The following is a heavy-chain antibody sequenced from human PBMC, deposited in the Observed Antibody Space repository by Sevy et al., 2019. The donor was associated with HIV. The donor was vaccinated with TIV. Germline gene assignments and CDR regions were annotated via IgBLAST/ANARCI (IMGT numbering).Heavy chain of an antibody. CDR2: FYYGGRT. V-gene: IGHV4-59*02. Sequence: SETLSLTCAVSGDSVSSGYWSWIRQPPGKGLEWIGYFYYGGRTNYNPSLKSRVTISVDTSKNQFSLKLPSVTAADTAVYYCAEVSPSYYYGVGAWGQGTTVTVSS. CDR1: GDSVSSGY. J-gene: IGHJ6*02. CDR3: AEVSPSYYYGVGA.